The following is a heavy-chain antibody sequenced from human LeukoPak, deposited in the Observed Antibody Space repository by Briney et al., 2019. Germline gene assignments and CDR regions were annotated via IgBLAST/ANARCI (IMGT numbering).Heavy chain of an antibody. CDR1: GFTFSSYS. Sequence: GGSLRLSCAASGFTFSSYSMNWVRQAPGKGLEWVSYISSSGSSIYYADSVKGRFTISRDNAKNSLYLQMNSLRAEDTAGYYCARVLGRGYSNDYWGQGTLVTVSS. CDR3: ARVLGRGYSNDY. V-gene: IGHV3-48*01. CDR2: ISSSGSSI. D-gene: IGHD5-18*01. J-gene: IGHJ4*02.